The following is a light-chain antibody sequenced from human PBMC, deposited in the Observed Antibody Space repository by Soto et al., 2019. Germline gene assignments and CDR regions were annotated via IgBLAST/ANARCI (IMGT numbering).Light chain of an antibody. CDR2: SAS. CDR3: QQGRTSPFS. J-gene: IGKJ3*01. V-gene: IGKV1D-12*01. Sequence: DIQTTQSPSFVSASVGDRVTLTCRASQYISTWLAWYQQRLGEAPRLLIFSASTLKNGIPARFSGSGSGTDFTLTISGLQPEDFATYYCQQGRTSPFSFGPGTKV. CDR1: QYISTW.